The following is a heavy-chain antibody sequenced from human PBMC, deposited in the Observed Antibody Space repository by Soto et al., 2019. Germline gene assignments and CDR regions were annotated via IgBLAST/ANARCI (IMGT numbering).Heavy chain of an antibody. CDR3: ARHRRRITGYYYMDV. V-gene: IGHV4-39*01. CDR2: IYYSGST. J-gene: IGHJ6*03. D-gene: IGHD3-16*01. Sequence: SETLSLTCTVSGGSISSSSYYWGWIRQPPGKGLEWIGSIYYSGSTYYNPSLKSRVTISVDTSKNQFSLKLSSVTAADTAVYYCARHRRRITGYYYMDVWGKGTTVTVSS. CDR1: GGSISSSSYY.